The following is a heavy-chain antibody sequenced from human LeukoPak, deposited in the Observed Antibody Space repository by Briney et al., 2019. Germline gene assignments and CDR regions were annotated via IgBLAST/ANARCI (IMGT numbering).Heavy chain of an antibody. CDR2: IYYSGST. V-gene: IGHV4-39*01. D-gene: IGHD4/OR15-4a*01. Sequence: SETLSLTCTVSGGSISSSSYYWGWIRQPPGKGLEWIGSIYYSGSTYYNPSLKSRVTISVDTSKNQFSLKLSSVTAADTAVYYCAEVPDAFDIWGQGTMVTVSS. J-gene: IGHJ3*02. CDR3: AEVPDAFDI. CDR1: GGSISSSSYY.